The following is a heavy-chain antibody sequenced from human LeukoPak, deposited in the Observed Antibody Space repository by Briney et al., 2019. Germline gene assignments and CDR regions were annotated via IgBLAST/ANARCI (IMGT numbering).Heavy chain of an antibody. V-gene: IGHV3-9*01. J-gene: IGHJ4*02. Sequence: PGGSLRLSCAASGFTFDDYAMHWVRQAPGKGLEWVSGITWNSDSIDYADSVKGRFTISRDNAKNSLYLQMNSLRAEDTAVYYCASRIWFGESHWGQGTLVIVSS. D-gene: IGHD3-10*01. CDR3: ASRIWFGESH. CDR1: GFTFDDYA. CDR2: ITWNSDSI.